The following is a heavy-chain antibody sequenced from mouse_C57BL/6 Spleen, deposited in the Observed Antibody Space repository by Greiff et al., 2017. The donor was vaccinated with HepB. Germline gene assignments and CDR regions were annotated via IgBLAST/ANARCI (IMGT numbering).Heavy chain of an antibody. Sequence: QVQLKQPGAELVKPGASVKMSCKASGYTFTSYWITWVKQRPGQGLEWIGDIYPGSGSTNYNEKFKSKATLTVDTSSSTAYMRLSSLTSEDSAVYYCASEVRYPAMDYWGQGTSVTVSS. CDR1: GYTFTSYW. CDR3: ASEVRYPAMDY. D-gene: IGHD1-1*01. J-gene: IGHJ4*01. V-gene: IGHV1-55*01. CDR2: IYPGSGST.